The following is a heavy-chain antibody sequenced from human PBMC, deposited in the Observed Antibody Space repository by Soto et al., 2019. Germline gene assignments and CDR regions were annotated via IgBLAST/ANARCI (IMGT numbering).Heavy chain of an antibody. D-gene: IGHD5-12*01. CDR3: VRVVSIPGYPDN. CDR2: IVPIVDTS. J-gene: IGHJ4*02. Sequence: QVQLVQSGAEVRQPASSVKVSCKTSGGTFSSYVISWVRQAPGQGLEWMGGIVPIVDTSTYAQKFQGRVTITADESTSTVYIELSSLRSDDTAVYYCVRVVSIPGYPDNWGQGTMVTVSS. V-gene: IGHV1-69*12. CDR1: GGTFSSYV.